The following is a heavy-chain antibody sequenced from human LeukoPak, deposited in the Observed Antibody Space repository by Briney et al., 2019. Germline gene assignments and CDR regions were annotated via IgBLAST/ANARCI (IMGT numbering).Heavy chain of an antibody. CDR1: GFTFSNAW. Sequence: GGSLRLSCAASGFTFSNAWMSWVRQAPGKGLEWVSSISTSSSYIYYADSLKGRFTISRHNAKSSLFLQMNSLRADDTAVYYCARVSRGKWELLGAHDYWGQGTLVTVSS. J-gene: IGHJ4*02. CDR3: ARVSRGKWELLGAHDY. V-gene: IGHV3-21*01. D-gene: IGHD1-26*01. CDR2: ISTSSSYI.